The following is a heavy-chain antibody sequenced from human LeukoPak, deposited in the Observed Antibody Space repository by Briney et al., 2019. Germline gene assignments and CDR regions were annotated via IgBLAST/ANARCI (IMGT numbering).Heavy chain of an antibody. V-gene: IGHV4-4*07. CDR3: ARGKAGYGDYYFDY. CDR1: GGSISSYD. J-gene: IGHJ4*02. Sequence: SETLCLTCTVSGGSISSYDWSWIRQPAGKGLEWIGRMYTSGSTNYNPSLKSRVTMSLDTYKNQLSLKLGSVTAADTAVYYCARGKAGYGDYYFDYWGQGTLVTVSS. D-gene: IGHD4-17*01. CDR2: MYTSGST.